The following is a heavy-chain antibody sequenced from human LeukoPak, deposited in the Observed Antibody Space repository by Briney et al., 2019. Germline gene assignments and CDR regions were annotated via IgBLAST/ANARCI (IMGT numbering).Heavy chain of an antibody. Sequence: GGSLRLSCAASGFTFSSYWMSWDRQAPGKGLEWVANIKQDGSEKYYVDSVKGRFTISRDNAKNSLYLQMNSLRAEDTAVYYCARDDIVVVPAVSHNVDYWGQGTLVTVSS. CDR3: ARDDIVVVPAVSHNVDY. V-gene: IGHV3-7*01. CDR1: GFTFSSYW. D-gene: IGHD2-2*01. CDR2: IKQDGSEK. J-gene: IGHJ4*02.